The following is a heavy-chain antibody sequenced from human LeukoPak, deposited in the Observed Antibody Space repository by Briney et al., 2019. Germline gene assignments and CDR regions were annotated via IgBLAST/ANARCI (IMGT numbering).Heavy chain of an antibody. CDR3: ARVNIVVVPADHSSDY. Sequence: SETLSLTCAVYGGTFSGYYWSWIRQPPGKGLEWIGEINHSGSTNYNPSLKSRVTISVDTSKNQFSLKLSSVTAADTAVYYCARVNIVVVPADHSSDYWGQGTLVTVSS. D-gene: IGHD2-2*01. CDR1: GGTFSGYY. V-gene: IGHV4-34*01. J-gene: IGHJ4*02. CDR2: INHSGST.